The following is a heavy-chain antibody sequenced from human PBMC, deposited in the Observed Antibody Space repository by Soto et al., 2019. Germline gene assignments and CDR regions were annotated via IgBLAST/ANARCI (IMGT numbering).Heavy chain of an antibody. CDR2: ISGSGGST. D-gene: IGHD3-3*01. Sequence: PGGSLRLSCAASGFTFSSYAMSWVRQAPGKGLEWVSAISGSGGSTYYADSVKGRFTISRDNSKNTLYLQMNSLRAEDTAVYYCAKGNLEWLSPALFDYWGQGTLVTVSS. J-gene: IGHJ4*02. V-gene: IGHV3-23*01. CDR3: AKGNLEWLSPALFDY. CDR1: GFTFSSYA.